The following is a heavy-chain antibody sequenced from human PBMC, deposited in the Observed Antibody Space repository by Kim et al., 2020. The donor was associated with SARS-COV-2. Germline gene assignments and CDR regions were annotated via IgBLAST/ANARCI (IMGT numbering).Heavy chain of an antibody. J-gene: IGHJ4*02. CDR3: ATEGLLV. D-gene: IGHD3-10*01. Sequence: ASVKVSCRVSGHPLTQLAIHWVRQGPVKGLEWMGSFDPEYGETIYANKFQGRVTMTEDTSQDTAYMELSDLTSEDTAVYYCATEGLLVWGQGALVSVSS. CDR1: GHPLTQLA. V-gene: IGHV1-24*01. CDR2: FDPEYGET.